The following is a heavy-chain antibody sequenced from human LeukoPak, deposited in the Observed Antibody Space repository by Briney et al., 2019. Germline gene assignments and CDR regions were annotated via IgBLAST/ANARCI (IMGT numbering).Heavy chain of an antibody. CDR1: GFGFSSYG. Sequence: GGSLRLSCAASGFGFSSYGMHWVRQGPGKGLEWVAVISYDGRTKYYADSVMGRFTISRDNAKNTLYLQMNSLRAEDTAVYYCARRQAAGTNFDYWGQGTLVTVSS. J-gene: IGHJ4*02. CDR3: ARRQAAGTNFDY. V-gene: IGHV3-30*03. D-gene: IGHD6-13*01. CDR2: ISYDGRTK.